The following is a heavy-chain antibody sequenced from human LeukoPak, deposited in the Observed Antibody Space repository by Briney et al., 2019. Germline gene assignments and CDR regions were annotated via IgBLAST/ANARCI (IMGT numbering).Heavy chain of an antibody. CDR3: ARALPTVTTLSAPFQIDY. CDR2: IYSGGST. J-gene: IGHJ4*02. Sequence: GGSLRLSCAASGFTVSSNYMSWVRQAPGKGLEWVSVIYSGGSTYYADSVKGRFTISRDNSKSTLYLQMNSLRAEDTAVYYCARALPTVTTLSAPFQIDYWGQGTLVTVSS. D-gene: IGHD4-17*01. V-gene: IGHV3-66*01. CDR1: GFTVSSNY.